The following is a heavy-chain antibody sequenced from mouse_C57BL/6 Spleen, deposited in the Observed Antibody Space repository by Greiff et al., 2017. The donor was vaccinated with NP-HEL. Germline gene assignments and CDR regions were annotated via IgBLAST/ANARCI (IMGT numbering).Heavy chain of an antibody. Sequence: EVQLQQSGPELVKPGASVKISCKASGYTFTDYYMNWVKQSPGKSLEWIGDINPNNGGTSYHPKFKGKATLTVDTSSSTAYMELRSLTSEDSAVYYCASRAQAKGFAYWGQGTLVTVSA. J-gene: IGHJ3*01. V-gene: IGHV1-26*01. CDR2: INPNNGGT. CDR1: GYTFTDYY. D-gene: IGHD3-2*02. CDR3: ASRAQAKGFAY.